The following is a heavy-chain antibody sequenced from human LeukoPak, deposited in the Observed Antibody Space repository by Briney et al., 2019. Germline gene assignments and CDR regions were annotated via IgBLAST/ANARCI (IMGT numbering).Heavy chain of an antibody. J-gene: IGHJ3*02. CDR2: INSDGRDT. V-gene: IGHV3-74*01. Sequence: GGSLRLSCEASGFTLTPYWMHWLRQAPGKGLVWVARINSDGRDTGYADSVKGRLTISRDNAKNTVYLQMNSLRAEDTAVYFCVRDCCSWDAFDIWGQGTMVTVSS. CDR3: VRDCCSWDAFDI. CDR1: GFTLTPYW. D-gene: IGHD2-21*01.